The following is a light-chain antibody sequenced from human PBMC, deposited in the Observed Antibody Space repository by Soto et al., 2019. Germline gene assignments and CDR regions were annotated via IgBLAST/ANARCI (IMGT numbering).Light chain of an antibody. V-gene: IGLV2-14*01. CDR1: SSDVGGYNY. Sequence: QSALTQPASVSGSPGQSITISCTGTSSDVGGYNYVSWYQQHPGKAPKLMIYEVSNRPSGVSNRFSGSKSGNTASLTISGLQAEDEADYYCSLYPSSSFVVFGGGTKLTVL. CDR2: EVS. J-gene: IGLJ2*01. CDR3: SLYPSSSFVV.